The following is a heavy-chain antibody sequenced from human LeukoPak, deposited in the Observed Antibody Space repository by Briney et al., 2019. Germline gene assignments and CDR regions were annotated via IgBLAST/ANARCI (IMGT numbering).Heavy chain of an antibody. V-gene: IGHV3-30*18. Sequence: GGSLRLSCAASGFTFSSYGMQWVRQAPGKGLEWVAVISYDESNKWYADSVKGRFTTSRDNSQNTMSLQMNSLRVDDTGVYYCAKVITPIRASGYSSGWSLFDYFDYWGQGTLVTVSS. J-gene: IGHJ4*02. CDR2: ISYDESNK. D-gene: IGHD6-19*01. CDR1: GFTFSSYG. CDR3: AKVITPIRASGYSSGWSLFDYFDY.